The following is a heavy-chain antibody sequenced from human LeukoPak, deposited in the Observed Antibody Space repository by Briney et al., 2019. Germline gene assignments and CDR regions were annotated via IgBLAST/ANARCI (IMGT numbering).Heavy chain of an antibody. V-gene: IGHV3-23*01. CDR1: AFTFKNYS. CDR2: ISGTGGTT. Sequence: GGSPRLSCAASAFTFKNYSISWVRQAPGKGLDSASAISGTGGTTYYADSVKGRFTISRDNSKNTLYLQMNSLRVDDTAVYYCAKDRAMVRGDDAFDIWGQGTMVTVSS. CDR3: AKDRAMVRGDDAFDI. J-gene: IGHJ3*02. D-gene: IGHD3-10*01.